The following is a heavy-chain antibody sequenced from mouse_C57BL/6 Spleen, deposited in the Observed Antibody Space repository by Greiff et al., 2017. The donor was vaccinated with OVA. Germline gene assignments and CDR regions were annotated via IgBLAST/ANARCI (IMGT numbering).Heavy chain of an antibody. Sequence: EVQLVESGPGLVQPSQSLSLTCSVTGYSITSGYSWNWIRQFPGNKLEWMGYISYDGSNNYNPSLKNRSSITRDTSKNQFFLKLNSVTTEDTATYYCARLTLGDWGQGTTLTVSS. D-gene: IGHD2-13*01. CDR1: GYSITSGYS. CDR2: ISYDGSN. CDR3: ARLTLGD. V-gene: IGHV3-6*01. J-gene: IGHJ2*01.